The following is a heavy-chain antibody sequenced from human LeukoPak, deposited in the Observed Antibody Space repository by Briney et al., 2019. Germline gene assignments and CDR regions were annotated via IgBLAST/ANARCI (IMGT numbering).Heavy chain of an antibody. CDR3: ARDEGCCSSTSCYGGDY. Sequence: PSETLSLTCAVYGGSFSGYYWSWIRQPPGKGLEWIGEINHSGSTNYNPSLKSRVTISVDTSKNQFSLKLSSVTAADTAVYYCARDEGCCSSTSCYGGDYWGQGTLVTVSS. V-gene: IGHV4-34*01. J-gene: IGHJ4*02. D-gene: IGHD2-2*01. CDR1: GGSFSGYY. CDR2: INHSGST.